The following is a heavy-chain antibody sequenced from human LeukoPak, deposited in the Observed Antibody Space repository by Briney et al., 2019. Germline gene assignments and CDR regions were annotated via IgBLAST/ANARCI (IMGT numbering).Heavy chain of an antibody. Sequence: PGGSLRLSCAASGFTFSSYAMHWVRQAPGKGLEWVAVISYDGSNKYYADSVKGRFTISRDNSKNTLYLQMNSLRAEDTAVYYCARDWGKGDYWGQGTLVTVSS. D-gene: IGHD3-16*01. J-gene: IGHJ4*02. CDR1: GFTFSSYA. V-gene: IGHV3-30-3*01. CDR3: ARDWGKGDY. CDR2: ISYDGSNK.